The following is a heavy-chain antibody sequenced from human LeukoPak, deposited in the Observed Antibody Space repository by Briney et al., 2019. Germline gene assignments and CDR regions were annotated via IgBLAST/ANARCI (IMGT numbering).Heavy chain of an antibody. Sequence: GGSLRLSCAASGFTFSSYGMHWVRQAPGKGLEWVAVISYDGSNKYYADSVKGRFTISRDNSKNTLYLQMNSLRAEDTAVYYCAKGAGGGYSYGLLSETWGQGTLVTVSS. V-gene: IGHV3-30*18. CDR3: AKGAGGGYSYGLLSET. CDR1: GFTFSSYG. CDR2: ISYDGSNK. J-gene: IGHJ5*02. D-gene: IGHD5-18*01.